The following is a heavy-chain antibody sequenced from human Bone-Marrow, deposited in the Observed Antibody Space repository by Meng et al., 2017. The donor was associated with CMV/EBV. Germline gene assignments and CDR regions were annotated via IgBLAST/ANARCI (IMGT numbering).Heavy chain of an antibody. Sequence: GGSLRLSCAASGFTVSSNYMSWVRQAPGKGLEWVSVIYGGASGTYYADSVKGRFTISRDSSKNTLYLQMSSLRVEDTAVYYCARSSDWGQGTLVTVSS. J-gene: IGHJ4*02. CDR1: GFTVSSNY. CDR3: ARSSD. CDR2: IYGGASGT. D-gene: IGHD6-6*01. V-gene: IGHV3-53*01.